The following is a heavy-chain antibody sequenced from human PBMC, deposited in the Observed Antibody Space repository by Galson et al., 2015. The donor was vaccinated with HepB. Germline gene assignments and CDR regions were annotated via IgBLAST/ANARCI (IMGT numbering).Heavy chain of an antibody. V-gene: IGHV3-23*01. Sequence: SLRLSCAASGFTFSSYAMSWVRQAPGKGLEWVSAISGSGGSTYYADSVKGRFTISRDNSKNTLYLQMNSLRAEDTAVYYCAKLRSGSYYLGGRLDYYYGMDVWGQGTTVTVSS. CDR2: ISGSGGST. D-gene: IGHD3-10*01. CDR1: GFTFSSYA. J-gene: IGHJ6*02. CDR3: AKLRSGSYYLGGRLDYYYGMDV.